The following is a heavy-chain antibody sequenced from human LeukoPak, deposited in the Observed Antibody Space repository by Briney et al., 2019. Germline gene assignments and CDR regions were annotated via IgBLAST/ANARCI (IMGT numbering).Heavy chain of an antibody. V-gene: IGHV4-34*01. CDR2: INHSGST. J-gene: IGHJ5*02. CDR3: ARGERGYCSSTSCPWFDP. CDR1: GGSFSCYY. Sequence: SETLSLTCAVYGGSFSCYYWSWIRQPPGKGLEWIGEINHSGSTNYNPSLKSRVTISVDTSKNQFSLKLSSVTAADTAVYYCARGERGYCSSTSCPWFDPWGQGTLVTVSS. D-gene: IGHD2-2*01.